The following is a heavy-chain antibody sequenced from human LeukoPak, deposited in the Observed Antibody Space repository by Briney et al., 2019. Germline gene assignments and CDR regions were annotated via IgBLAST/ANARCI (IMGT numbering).Heavy chain of an antibody. CDR3: ARVRSTYYDILTGYYRGYYYYYMDV. CDR2: IYNSGST. J-gene: IGHJ6*03. CDR1: GGSISSYY. V-gene: IGHV4-4*07. D-gene: IGHD3-9*01. Sequence: SETLSLTCTVSGGSISSYYWSWIRQSAGKGLEWIGRIYNSGSTNYNPSLKSRVSMSVDTSKNQFSLNLSSVTAADTAVYYCARVRSTYYDILTGYYRGYYYYYMDVWGKGTTVTISS.